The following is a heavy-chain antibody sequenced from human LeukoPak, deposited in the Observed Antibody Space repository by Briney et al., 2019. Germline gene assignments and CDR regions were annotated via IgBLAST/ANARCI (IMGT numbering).Heavy chain of an antibody. V-gene: IGHV4-34*01. CDR2: IDHSGST. CDR1: GGSFSGYY. Sequence: PSETLSLTCAVYGGSFSGYYWSWIRQPPGKGLAWIGEIDHSGSTNYNPSLESRLTLSVDTSKSQLSLNLNSVTAADTAVYYCARGLRFHVGSGNWFDLWGPGTLVTVSS. J-gene: IGHJ5*02. CDR3: ARGLRFHVGSGNWFDL. D-gene: IGHD3-10*01.